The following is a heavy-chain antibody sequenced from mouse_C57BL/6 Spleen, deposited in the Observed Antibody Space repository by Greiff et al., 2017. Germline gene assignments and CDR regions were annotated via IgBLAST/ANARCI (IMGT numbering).Heavy chain of an antibody. V-gene: IGHV7-3*01. CDR2: IRNKANGYTT. CDR3: ARYPGSSYAMDY. J-gene: IGHJ4*01. Sequence: EVKLMESGGGLVQPGGSLSLSCAASGFTFTDYYMSWVRQPPGKALAWLGFIRNKANGYTTEYSASVKGRFTISRDNSQSILYLQMNALRAEDSATYYCARYPGSSYAMDYWGQGTSVTVSS. D-gene: IGHD1-1*01. CDR1: GFTFTDYY.